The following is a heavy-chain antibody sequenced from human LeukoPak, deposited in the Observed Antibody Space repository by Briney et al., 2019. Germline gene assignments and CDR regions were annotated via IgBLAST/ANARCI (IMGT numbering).Heavy chain of an antibody. J-gene: IGHJ1*01. CDR2: IRYDGSNK. D-gene: IGHD6-13*01. V-gene: IGHV3-30*02. CDR1: GFTFSSYG. Sequence: GGSLRLSCAASGFTFSSYGMHWVRQAPGKGLEWVAFIRYDGSNKYYADSVKGRFTISRVNSKDTLYLQMNSLRAEDTAVYYCARDRRYSSSWYAEYFQHWGQGTLVTVSS. CDR3: ARDRRYSSSWYAEYFQH.